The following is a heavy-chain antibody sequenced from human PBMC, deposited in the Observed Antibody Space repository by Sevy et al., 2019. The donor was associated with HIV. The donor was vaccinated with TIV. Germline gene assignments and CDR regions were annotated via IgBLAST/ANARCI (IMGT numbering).Heavy chain of an antibody. CDR1: GGTFTSYG. CDR2: YIPIFATT. CDR3: ARLYHDCSAVQAFDI. Sequence: ASVKVSCKASGGTFTSYGISWVRQAPGQGLEWMGTYIPIFATTNYAQKFQGRVTISADESTSTTYMELNSLRSEDTAVYFCARLYHDCSAVQAFDIWGHGTTVTVSS. J-gene: IGHJ3*02. D-gene: IGHD3-22*01. V-gene: IGHV1-69*13.